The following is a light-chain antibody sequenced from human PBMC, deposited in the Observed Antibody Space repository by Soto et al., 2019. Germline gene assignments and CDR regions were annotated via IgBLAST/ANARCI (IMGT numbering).Light chain of an antibody. CDR1: SSNIGAGYD. CDR2: VNR. V-gene: IGLV1-40*01. Sequence: QSVLTQPPSVSGAPGQRVTISCTGSSSNIGAGYDVHWYQQLPGTAPKLLIYVNRNRPSGVPDRFSGSKSGTSASLAITGLQAEDEADYYCQPYDSSLSGYVFGTGTKVTVL. CDR3: QPYDSSLSGYV. J-gene: IGLJ1*01.